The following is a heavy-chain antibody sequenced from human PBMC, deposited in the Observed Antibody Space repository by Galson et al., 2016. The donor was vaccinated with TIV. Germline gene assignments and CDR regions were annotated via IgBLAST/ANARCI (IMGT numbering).Heavy chain of an antibody. Sequence: QSGAEVKKPGESLKISCKASGYRFTSYWIAWVRQVPGKGLEWVGVVNPGGSIIRYSPPFQGQVTISSDKSINTAYLQWIGLKASDTATYDCARQYDFGDYRGDAFDIWGQGKMVIVSS. CDR3: ARQYDFGDYRGDAFDI. CDR1: GYRFTSYW. J-gene: IGHJ3*02. V-gene: IGHV5-51*03. CDR2: VNPGGSII. D-gene: IGHD4-17*01.